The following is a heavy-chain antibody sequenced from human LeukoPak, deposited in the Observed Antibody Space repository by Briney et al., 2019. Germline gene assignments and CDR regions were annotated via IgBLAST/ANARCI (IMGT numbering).Heavy chain of an antibody. V-gene: IGHV1-2*02. Sequence: ASVKVSCKASGYTFTGYYMHWVRQAPGQGLEWMGWINPNSGGTNYAQKFQGRVTITRDTSISTAYMELSRLRSDDTAVYYCARDMGYGYSHYYYGMDVWGQGTTVTVSS. D-gene: IGHD5-18*01. CDR3: ARDMGYGYSHYYYGMDV. CDR2: INPNSGGT. J-gene: IGHJ6*02. CDR1: GYTFTGYY.